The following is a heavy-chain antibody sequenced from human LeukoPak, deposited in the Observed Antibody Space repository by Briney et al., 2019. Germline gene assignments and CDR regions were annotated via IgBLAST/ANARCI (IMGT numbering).Heavy chain of an antibody. CDR1: GLTFDDYA. V-gene: IGHV3-43*02. CDR2: ISGDGGST. Sequence: GGSLRLSCAASGLTFDDYAMHWVRQAPGKGLEWVSLISGDGGSTYYGDSVKGRFTISRDNSKNSLYLQMNSLGTEDTALYHCAKDSSGYYYVFQHWGQGTLVTVSS. D-gene: IGHD3-22*01. CDR3: AKDSSGYYYVFQH. J-gene: IGHJ1*01.